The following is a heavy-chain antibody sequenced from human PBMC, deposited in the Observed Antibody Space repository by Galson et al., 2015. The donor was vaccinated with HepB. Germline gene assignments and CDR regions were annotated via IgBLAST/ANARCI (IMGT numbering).Heavy chain of an antibody. J-gene: IGHJ6*03. D-gene: IGHD1-1*01. CDR1: GGSFSDYY. CDR2: INHSGST. Sequence: ETLSLTCAVYGGSFSDYYWSWIRQPPGKGLEWIGEINHSGSTNYNPSLKSRVTMSLDTSKNQFSLKLSSVTAADTAVYYCARARELETTFYYLYYYMDVWGKGTTVTVSS. V-gene: IGHV4-34*01. CDR3: ARARELETTFYYLYYYMDV.